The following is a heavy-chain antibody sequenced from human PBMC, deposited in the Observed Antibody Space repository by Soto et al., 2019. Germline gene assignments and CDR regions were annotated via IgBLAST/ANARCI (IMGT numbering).Heavy chain of an antibody. CDR2: IYSGGST. CDR1: GFTVSSNY. Sequence: PGGSLRLSCAASGFTVSSNYMSWVRQAPGKGLEWVSVIYSGGSTYYADSVKGRFTISRDNSKNTLYLQMNSLRAEDTAVYYCARAKVVAAKRTTYYFDYWGQGTLVTVSS. D-gene: IGHD2-15*01. CDR3: ARAKVVAAKRTTYYFDY. V-gene: IGHV3-53*01. J-gene: IGHJ4*02.